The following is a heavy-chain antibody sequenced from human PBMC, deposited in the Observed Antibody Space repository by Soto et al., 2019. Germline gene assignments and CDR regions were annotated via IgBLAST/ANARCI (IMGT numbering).Heavy chain of an antibody. CDR1: GGSIKTGGYY. Sequence: SETLSLTCTVSGGSIKTGGYYWSWIRQPPXKGLEWIGYIYFTGTTYYNPSLQSRVSMSVDMSKSQFSRELTSVTDADTAVYYSAKDPRPQPTPVVTPGRFDPWGQGILVTVSA. D-gene: IGHD2-21*02. V-gene: IGHV4-31*03. CDR3: AKDPRPQPTPVVTPGRFDP. CDR2: IYFTGTT. J-gene: IGHJ5*02.